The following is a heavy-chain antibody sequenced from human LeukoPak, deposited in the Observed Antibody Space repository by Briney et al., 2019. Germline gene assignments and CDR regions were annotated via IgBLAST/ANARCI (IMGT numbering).Heavy chain of an antibody. CDR3: ARGNGRVVAATRTFYSIEQGRSWFDP. V-gene: IGHV4-59*01. CDR2: IYYSGST. D-gene: IGHD2-15*01. Sequence: PSETLSLTCTVSGGSISSYYWSWIRQPPGKGLEWIGYIYYSGSTNYNPSLKSRVTISVDTSKNQFSLKLSTVTAADTAVYYCARGNGRVVAATRTFYSIEQGRSWFDPWGQGTLVTVSS. J-gene: IGHJ5*02. CDR1: GGSISSYY.